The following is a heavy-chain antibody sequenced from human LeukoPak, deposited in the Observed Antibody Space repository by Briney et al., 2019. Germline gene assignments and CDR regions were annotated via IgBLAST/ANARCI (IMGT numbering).Heavy chain of an antibody. CDR2: IYHSGST. V-gene: IGHV4-38-2*02. J-gene: IGHJ5*02. CDR1: GYSISSGYY. D-gene: IGHD2-2*01. Sequence: SGTLSLTCTVSGYSISSGYYWGWIRQPPGKGLEWIGSIYHSGSTYYTPSLKSRVTISVDTSKNQFSLKLSSVTAADTAVYYCARGLRWYCSSNSCRYPKWFDPSGQGTLVTVSS. CDR3: ARGLRWYCSSNSCRYPKWFDP.